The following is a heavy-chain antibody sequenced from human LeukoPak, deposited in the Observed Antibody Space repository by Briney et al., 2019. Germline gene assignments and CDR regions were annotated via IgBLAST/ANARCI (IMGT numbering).Heavy chain of an antibody. CDR1: GFTFSNYR. CDR3: ARDRSLSVAGTFDF. Sequence: GGSLRLTCTGSGFTFSNYRMNWVRQAPGQGLEWISYSNAAGIPVSYAEYVQGRFTLSRDNAKNSLYLEMNSLRDDDTAVYYCARDRSLSVAGTFDFWGQGSLVTVSS. V-gene: IGHV3-48*02. D-gene: IGHD6-19*01. CDR2: SNAAGIPV. J-gene: IGHJ4*02.